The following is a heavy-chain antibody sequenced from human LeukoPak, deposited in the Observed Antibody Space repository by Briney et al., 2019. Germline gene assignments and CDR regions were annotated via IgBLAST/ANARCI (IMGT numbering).Heavy chain of an antibody. CDR3: ASGSPYSSSWYRSEARCAFDI. D-gene: IGHD6-13*01. CDR1: GGTFSSYA. J-gene: IGHJ3*02. CDR2: IIPIFGTA. V-gene: IGHV1-69*13. Sequence: VASVKVSCKASGGTFSSYAISWVRQAPGQGLEWMGGIIPIFGTANYAQKFQGRVTITADESTSTAYMELSSLRSEDTAVYYCASGSPYSSSWYRSEARCAFDIWGQGTMVTVSS.